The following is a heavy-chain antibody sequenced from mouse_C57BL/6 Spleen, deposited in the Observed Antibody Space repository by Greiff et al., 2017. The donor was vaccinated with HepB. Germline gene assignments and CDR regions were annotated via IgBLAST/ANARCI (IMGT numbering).Heavy chain of an antibody. Sequence: EVKLVESGGGLVKPGGSLKLSCAASGFTFSSYTMSWVRQTPEKRLEWVATISGGGGNTYYPDSVKGRFTISRDNAKNTLYLQMSSLRSEDTALYYCARHEDYYGSSLAWFAYWGQGTLVTVSA. CDR3: ARHEDYYGSSLAWFAY. V-gene: IGHV5-9*01. CDR2: ISGGGGNT. D-gene: IGHD1-1*01. J-gene: IGHJ3*01. CDR1: GFTFSSYT.